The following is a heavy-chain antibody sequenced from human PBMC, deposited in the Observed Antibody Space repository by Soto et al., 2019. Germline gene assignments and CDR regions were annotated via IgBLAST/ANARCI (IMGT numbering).Heavy chain of an antibody. CDR3: AKDEGVGGTLGLFDY. Sequence: QVQLVESGGGAVQPGESLRLPCVASGFDFTYYAMHWVRQAPGKGLESVAVMSSDGSKIHHTDSVKGRFTISRDNSKNTLHLQMNSLRKEDTAVYFCAKDEGVGGTLGLFDYWGQGTLVSVSS. V-gene: IGHV3-30*18. D-gene: IGHD1-26*01. CDR2: MSSDGSKI. J-gene: IGHJ4*02. CDR1: GFDFTYYA.